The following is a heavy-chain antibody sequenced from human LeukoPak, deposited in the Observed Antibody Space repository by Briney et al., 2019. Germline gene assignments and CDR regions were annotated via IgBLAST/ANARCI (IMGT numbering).Heavy chain of an antibody. CDR1: GFTFSSYI. CDR3: ARDGTSCYFSSCYYYYYMDV. D-gene: IGHD2-2*01. CDR2: ISSSSSTI. J-gene: IGHJ6*03. Sequence: GGSLRLSCAASGFTFSSYIMNWVRQAPGKGLEWVSYISSSSSTIYYADSVKGRFTISRDNAKNSLYLQMNSLRDEDTAVYYCARDGTSCYFSSCYYYYYMDVWGKGTTVTVSS. V-gene: IGHV3-48*02.